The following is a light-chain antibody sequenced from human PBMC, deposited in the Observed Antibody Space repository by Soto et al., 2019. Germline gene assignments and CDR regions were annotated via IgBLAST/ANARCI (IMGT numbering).Light chain of an antibody. Sequence: QSVLTQPPSASGSPGQSVTISCTGTSSDVGAYKYVSWYQRYPGKAPKLMIYEVSKRPSGVPDRFSGSKSGNTASLTVSGLQAEDEADYYCTSYVGSNIWVFGGGTQLTVL. CDR3: TSYVGSNIWV. J-gene: IGLJ3*02. V-gene: IGLV2-8*01. CDR2: EVS. CDR1: SSDVGAYKY.